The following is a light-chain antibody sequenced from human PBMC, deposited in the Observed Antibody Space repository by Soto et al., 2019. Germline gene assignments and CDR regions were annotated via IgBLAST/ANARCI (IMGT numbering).Light chain of an antibody. CDR2: DVN. V-gene: IGLV2-11*01. CDR1: SSDVGGYDY. J-gene: IGLJ2*01. Sequence: QSLLTQHRSVCGSVGQSVTISCTGTSSDVGGYDYVAWYQPRPGKAPKVMIYDVNKWPSGVPDRFSGSKSGNMAFLTISALQAEDEADYYCCSHAGTDVVFGGGTKVTVL. CDR3: CSHAGTDVV.